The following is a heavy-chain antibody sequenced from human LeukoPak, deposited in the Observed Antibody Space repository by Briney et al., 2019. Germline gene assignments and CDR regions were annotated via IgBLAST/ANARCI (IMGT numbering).Heavy chain of an antibody. J-gene: IGHJ3*02. CDR3: ARVSDSSWDHDAFDI. D-gene: IGHD6-13*01. CDR2: IYHSGST. V-gene: IGHV4-4*02. CDR1: GGSISSSNW. Sequence: PSGTLSLTCAVSGGSISSSNWWSWVRQPPGKGLEWIGEIYHSGSTNYNPSLKSRVTISVDKSKNQFSLKLSSVTAADTAVYYCARVSDSSWDHDAFDIWGQGTMVTVSS.